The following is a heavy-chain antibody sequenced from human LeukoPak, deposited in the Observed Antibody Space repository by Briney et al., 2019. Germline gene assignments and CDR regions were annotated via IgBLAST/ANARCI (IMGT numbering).Heavy chain of an antibody. D-gene: IGHD2-2*01. Sequence: GGSLRLSCAASGFTFSSYWMSWVRQAPGQGLEWVANIREDGSEKYYEDSVKGRFTISRDNAKNSLYLQMNSLRAEDTAVYYCARGRFCSSSSCTSFDYWGQGNLVTVSS. CDR2: IREDGSEK. J-gene: IGHJ4*02. V-gene: IGHV3-7*01. CDR3: ARGRFCSSSSCTSFDY. CDR1: GFTFSSYW.